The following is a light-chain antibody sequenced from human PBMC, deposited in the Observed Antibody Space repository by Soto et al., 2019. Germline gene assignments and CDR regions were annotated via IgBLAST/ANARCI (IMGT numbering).Light chain of an antibody. J-gene: IGKJ1*01. Sequence: EMVLTQSPATLSLSPGERATLSCRASQSFSSSYLVWYQQRPGQAHRLLIYGTSSRSTGIPDRFSVSTSGTDFTLTISRLEPDDFAVDYCQQYGSSPRTFGQGTKLES. CDR2: GTS. V-gene: IGKV3-20*01. CDR3: QQYGSSPRT. CDR1: QSFSSSY.